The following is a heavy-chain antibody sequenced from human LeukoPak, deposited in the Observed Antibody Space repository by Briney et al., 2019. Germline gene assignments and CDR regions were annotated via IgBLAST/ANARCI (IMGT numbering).Heavy chain of an antibody. J-gene: IGHJ3*02. V-gene: IGHV1-8*03. D-gene: IGHD4-23*01. Sequence: ASVKVSFKASGYTFSSYDINWVRQATGQGLEWMGWMNPNSGNRGYAQKFQGRVTITRNTSISTAYMELSSLRSEDTAVYYCARRLGLRWDLQAFDIWGQGTMVTVSS. CDR3: ARRLGLRWDLQAFDI. CDR1: GYTFSSYD. CDR2: MNPNSGNR.